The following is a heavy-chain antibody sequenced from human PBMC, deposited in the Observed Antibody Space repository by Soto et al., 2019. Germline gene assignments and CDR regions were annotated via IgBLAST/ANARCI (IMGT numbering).Heavy chain of an antibody. CDR1: GFTFSSYA. D-gene: IGHD1-20*01. CDR3: ARERGDNWNDDHDDAFDI. J-gene: IGHJ3*02. CDR2: ISYDGSNK. V-gene: IGHV3-30-3*01. Sequence: PGGSLRLSCAASGFTFSSYAMHWVRQAPGKGLEWVAVISYDGSNKYYADSVKGRFTISRDNSKNTLYLQMNSLRAEDTAVYYCARERGDNWNDDHDDAFDIWGQGTMVTVSS.